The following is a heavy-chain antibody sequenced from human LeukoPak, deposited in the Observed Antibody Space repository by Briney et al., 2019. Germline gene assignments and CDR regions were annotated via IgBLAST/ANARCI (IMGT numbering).Heavy chain of an antibody. J-gene: IGHJ4*02. CDR1: GGSISSYY. CDR2: IYYSGST. V-gene: IGHV4-59*01. CDR3: ARAAGSKSVSEPFDY. Sequence: SETLSLTCTVSGGSISSYYWSWIRQPPGKGLEWIGYIYYSGSTNYNPSLKSRATISVDTSKNQFSLKLSSVTAADTAVYYCARAAGSKSVSEPFDYWGQGTLVTVSS. D-gene: IGHD1-14*01.